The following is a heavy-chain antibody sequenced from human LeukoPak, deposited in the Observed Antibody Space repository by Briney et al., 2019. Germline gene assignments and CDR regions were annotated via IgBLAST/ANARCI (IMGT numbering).Heavy chain of an antibody. CDR3: AKSRRFVEWLLPKYYFDY. V-gene: IGHV3-23*01. Sequence: GGSLRLSCAASGFTFNNYAMSWVRQAPGKGLEWVSAISGSGGSTYYADSVKGRFTISRDNSKNTLYLQMNSLRAEDTAVYYCAKSRRFVEWLLPKYYFDYWGQGTLVTVSS. CDR1: GFTFNNYA. J-gene: IGHJ4*02. CDR2: ISGSGGST. D-gene: IGHD3-3*01.